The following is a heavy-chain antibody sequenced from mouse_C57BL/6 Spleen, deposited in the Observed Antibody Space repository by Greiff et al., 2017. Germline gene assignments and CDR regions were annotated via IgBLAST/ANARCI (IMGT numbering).Heavy chain of an antibody. CDR3: ARSRDYDPSYYAMDY. D-gene: IGHD2-4*01. CDR2: IHPNSGST. V-gene: IGHV1-64*01. J-gene: IGHJ4*01. CDR1: GYTFTSYW. Sequence: QVQLQQPGAELVKPGASVKLSCKASGYTFTSYWMHWVKQRPGQGLEWIGMIHPNSGSTNYNEKFKSKATLTVDKSSSTAYMQLSSLTSEDSAVYYCARSRDYDPSYYAMDYWGQGTSVTVSS.